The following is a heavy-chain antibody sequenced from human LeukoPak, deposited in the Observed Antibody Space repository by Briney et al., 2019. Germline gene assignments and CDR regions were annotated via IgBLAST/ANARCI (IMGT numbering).Heavy chain of an antibody. D-gene: IGHD6-13*01. Sequence: KTSETLSLTCTVSGGSISSSSYYWGWIRQPPGKGLEWIGSIYYSGSTYYNPSLKSRVTISVDTSKNQFSLKLSSVTAADTAVYYCASSSWLGPFDYWGQGTLVTVSS. CDR2: IYYSGST. J-gene: IGHJ4*02. CDR3: ASSSWLGPFDY. CDR1: GGSISSSSYY. V-gene: IGHV4-39*01.